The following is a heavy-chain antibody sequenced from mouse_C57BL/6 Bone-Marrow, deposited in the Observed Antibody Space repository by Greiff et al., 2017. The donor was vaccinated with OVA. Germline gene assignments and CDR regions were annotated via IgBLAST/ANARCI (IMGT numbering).Heavy chain of an antibody. CDR1: GYTFTSYW. D-gene: IGHD2-3*01. CDR3: ARSGWHFDY. CDR2: IDPSDSYT. Sequence: VKLQQPGAELVMPGASVKLSCKASGYTFTSYWMHWVKQRPGQGLEWIGEIDPSDSYTNYNQKFKGKSTLTVDKSSSTAYMQLSSLTSEDPAVYYCARSGWHFDYWGQGTTLTVSS. V-gene: IGHV1-69*01. J-gene: IGHJ2*01.